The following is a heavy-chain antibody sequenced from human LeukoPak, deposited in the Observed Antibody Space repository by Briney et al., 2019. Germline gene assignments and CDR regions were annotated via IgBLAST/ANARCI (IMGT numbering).Heavy chain of an antibody. D-gene: IGHD4-23*01. CDR1: GYSFTSYW. CDR3: ARQSNDYGGKGAFDI. V-gene: IGHV5-51*01. Sequence: GESLKISCKGSGYSFTSYWIGWVRQMPGKGLEWMGIIYPGDSDTRYSPSFQGQVTISADKSISTAYLQWSSLKASDTAMYYCARQSNDYGGKGAFDIWGQGTMVTVSS. J-gene: IGHJ3*02. CDR2: IYPGDSDT.